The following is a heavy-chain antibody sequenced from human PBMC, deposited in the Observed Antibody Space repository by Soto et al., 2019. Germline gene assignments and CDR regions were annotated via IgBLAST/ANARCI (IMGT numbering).Heavy chain of an antibody. CDR1: GFTFSSYA. D-gene: IGHD2-8*01. CDR3: AKVVCTSNCCDY. CDR2: INGGGGTT. J-gene: IGHJ4*02. V-gene: IGHV3-23*01. Sequence: SLRLSCTASGFTFSSYAMSWVRQAPGKGLEWVSSINGGGGTTNYADSVKGRFTISRDNSKNTLYLQMNSLRAEDTAVYFCAKVVCTSNCCDYWGQGTLVTVSS.